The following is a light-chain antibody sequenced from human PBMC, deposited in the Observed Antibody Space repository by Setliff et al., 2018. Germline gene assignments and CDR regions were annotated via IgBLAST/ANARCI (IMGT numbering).Light chain of an antibody. CDR1: NSSIGSNS. Sequence: QSALTQPPSASGNPGQRVAISCSGSNSSIGSNSVSWFQQLPGTAPNLLIYRDNQRPSGVPDRFSGSRSGTSASLAISGLQSDDEADYFCCSYAASYNPYVFGSGTKVTV. CDR3: CSYAASYNPYV. V-gene: IGLV1-44*01. J-gene: IGLJ1*01. CDR2: RDN.